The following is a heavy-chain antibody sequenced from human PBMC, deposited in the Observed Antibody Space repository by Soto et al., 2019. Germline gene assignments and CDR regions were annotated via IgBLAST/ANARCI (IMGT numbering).Heavy chain of an antibody. D-gene: IGHD3-10*01. J-gene: IGHJ6*02. V-gene: IGHV1-2*02. CDR2: INPNSGGT. Sequence: ASVKVSCKASGYTFTGYYMHWVRQAPGQGLEWMGWINPNSGGTNYAQKFQGRVTMTRDTSISTAYMELSRLRSDDTAVYYCARDWVTMVRGVDYYYGMDVWGQGTTVTVS. CDR1: GYTFTGYY. CDR3: ARDWVTMVRGVDYYYGMDV.